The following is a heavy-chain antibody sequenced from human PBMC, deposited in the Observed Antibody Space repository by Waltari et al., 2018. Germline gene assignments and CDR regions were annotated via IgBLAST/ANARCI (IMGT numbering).Heavy chain of an antibody. D-gene: IGHD2-15*01. CDR1: GYSFTSYW. CDR2: IYPGDSDT. J-gene: IGHJ5*02. CDR3: ARHGGVGYCSGGSCRTPRGFWFDP. Sequence: EVQLVQSGAEVKKPGESLKISCKGSGYSFTSYWIGWVRQMPGKGLEWMGIIYPGDSDTRYSPSFQGQVTISADKSISTAYLQWSSLKASDTAMYYCARHGGVGYCSGGSCRTPRGFWFDPWGQGTLVTVSS. V-gene: IGHV5-51*01.